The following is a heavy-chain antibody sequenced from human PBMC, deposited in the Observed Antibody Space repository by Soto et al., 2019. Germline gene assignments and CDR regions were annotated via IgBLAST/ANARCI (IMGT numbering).Heavy chain of an antibody. J-gene: IGHJ4*02. V-gene: IGHV3-64D*06. CDR1: GFTFSSYA. CDR3: VKPGSYSYYFDY. Sequence: EVQLVESGGGLVQPGGSLRLSCSASGFTFSSYAMHWVRQAPGKGLEYASAISSNGGSTYYADSVKGRFTISRDNSENTRYLQMSSLRAEDTAVYYCVKPGSYSYYFDYWGQGTLVTVSS. CDR2: ISSNGGST. D-gene: IGHD1-26*01.